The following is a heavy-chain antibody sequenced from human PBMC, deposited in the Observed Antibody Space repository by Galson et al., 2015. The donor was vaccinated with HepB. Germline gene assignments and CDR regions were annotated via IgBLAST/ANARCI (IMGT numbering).Heavy chain of an antibody. CDR3: ARSQWELPALDI. V-gene: IGHV7-4-1*02. D-gene: IGHD1-26*01. CDR1: YSFTNYA. Sequence: YSFTNYAIHWVRQAPGQGLEWMAWINTNTGNPTYAQGFTGRFVFSLDTSVSRAHLQISSLKVEDTAIYYCARSQWELPALDIWGQGTMVTVSS. J-gene: IGHJ3*02. CDR2: INTNTGNP.